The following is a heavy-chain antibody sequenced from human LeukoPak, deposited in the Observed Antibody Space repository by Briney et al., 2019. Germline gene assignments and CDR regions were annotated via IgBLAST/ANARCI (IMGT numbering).Heavy chain of an antibody. CDR2: ISAYNGNT. D-gene: IGHD3/OR15-3a*01. Sequence: ASVKVSCKASGYTFTSYGISWVRQDPGQGLEWMGWISAYNGNTNYAQRLQGRVTMTTDTSTSTAYRELRSLRSDDTAVYYCARGSPIGLPVDYGGQGTLVTVSS. CDR3: ARGSPIGLPVDY. V-gene: IGHV1-18*01. CDR1: GYTFTSYG. J-gene: IGHJ4*02.